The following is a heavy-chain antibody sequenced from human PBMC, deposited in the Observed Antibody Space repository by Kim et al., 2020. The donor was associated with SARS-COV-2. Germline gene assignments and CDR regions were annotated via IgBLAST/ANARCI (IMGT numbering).Heavy chain of an antibody. J-gene: IGHJ4*02. CDR3: ARSAFMVRGEFDY. D-gene: IGHD3-10*01. CDR1: GYTFTGYY. Sequence: ASVKVSCKASGYTFTGYYMHWVRQAPGQGLEWMGRINPNSGGTNYAQKFQGRVTMTRDTSISTAYMELSRLRSDDTAVYYCARSAFMVRGEFDYWGQGTLVTVSS. V-gene: IGHV1-2*06. CDR2: INPNSGGT.